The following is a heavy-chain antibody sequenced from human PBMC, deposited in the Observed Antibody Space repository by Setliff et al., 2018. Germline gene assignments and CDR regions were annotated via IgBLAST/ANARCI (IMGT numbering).Heavy chain of an antibody. CDR2: IIPIFGTT. V-gene: IGHV1-69*13. CDR1: GGSFSTYA. D-gene: IGHD3-22*01. Sequence: GASVKVSCKASGGSFSTYAISWARQAPGQGLEWMGVIIPIFGTTNNEQKFQGRVTTTADESTSTAYMELSSLRSEYTAVYYCARANYYDSSGHSVYGMDVWGQGTTVTVSS. CDR3: ARANYYDSSGHSVYGMDV. J-gene: IGHJ6*02.